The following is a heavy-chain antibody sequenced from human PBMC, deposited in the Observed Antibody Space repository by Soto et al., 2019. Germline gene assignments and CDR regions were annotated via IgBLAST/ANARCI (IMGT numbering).Heavy chain of an antibody. CDR3: AKSPEWPNRYFDY. D-gene: IGHD3-3*01. CDR2: ITANSGST. J-gene: IGHJ4*02. V-gene: IGHV3-23*01. CDR1: GFTLGSYA. Sequence: PGRSLRLSCAAYGFTLGSYATVCVRQAPGKGREWVSTITANSGSTAYGDSVKGRFTISRDNAKSTLYLQMNSLRVEDTAAYYCAKSPEWPNRYFDYWGQGTLVTVSS.